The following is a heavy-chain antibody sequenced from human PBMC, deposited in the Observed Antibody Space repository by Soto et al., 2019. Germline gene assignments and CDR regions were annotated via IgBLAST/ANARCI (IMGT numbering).Heavy chain of an antibody. D-gene: IGHD3-10*01. CDR1: GFTVSNNY. J-gene: IGHJ4*02. Sequence: EVQLVESGGGLIQPGGSLRLSCAVSGFTVSNNYMSWVRQAPGKGLEGVSVIYSGGYTAYGDSVKGRFPISRDNSKNTHACQMKTLRAAPAGGFFCGTSPGGGGYWGQGTLVTVSS. CDR3: GTSPGGGGY. CDR2: IYSGGYT. V-gene: IGHV3-53*01.